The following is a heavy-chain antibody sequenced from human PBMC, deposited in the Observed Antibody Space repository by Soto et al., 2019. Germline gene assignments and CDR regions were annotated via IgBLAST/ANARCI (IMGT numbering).Heavy chain of an antibody. Sequence: PSETLSLTCTVSGGSISSYYWSWIRQPPEKGLEWIGYIYYSGSTNYNPSLKSRVTISVDTSKNQFSLKLSSVTAADTAVYYCARVRSIFGVVIMANWFDPWGQGTLVTVSS. CDR2: IYYSGST. CDR3: ARVRSIFGVVIMANWFDP. V-gene: IGHV4-59*12. D-gene: IGHD3-3*01. J-gene: IGHJ5*02. CDR1: GGSISSYY.